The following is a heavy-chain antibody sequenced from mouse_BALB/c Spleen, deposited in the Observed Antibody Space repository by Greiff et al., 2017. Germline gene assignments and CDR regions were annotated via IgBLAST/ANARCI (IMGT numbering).Heavy chain of an antibody. J-gene: IGHJ4*01. D-gene: IGHD1-1*01. CDR1: GYTFTDYA. CDR3: ARGGYYGSSYVSYYAMDY. V-gene: IGHV1S137*01. Sequence: QVQLQQSGAELVRPGVSVKISCKGSGYTFTDYAMHWVKQSHAKSLEWIGVISTYYGDASYNQKFKGEATMTVDNSSSTAYMELARLTSEDSAIYYCARGGYYGSSYVSYYAMDYWGQGTSVTVSS. CDR2: ISTYYGDA.